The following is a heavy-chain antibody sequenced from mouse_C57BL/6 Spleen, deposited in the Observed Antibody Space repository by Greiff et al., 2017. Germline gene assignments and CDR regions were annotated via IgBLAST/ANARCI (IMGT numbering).Heavy chain of an antibody. V-gene: IGHV1-82*01. CDR2: IYPGDGDT. Sequence: QVQLQQSGPELVKPGASVKISCKASGYAFSSSWMNWVKQRPGKGLEWIGRIYPGDGDTNYNGKFKGKATLTADKSSSTAYMQLSSLTSEDSAVYFCARYDYEGYWGQGTTLTVSS. CDR1: GYAFSSSW. CDR3: ARYDYEGY. D-gene: IGHD2-4*01. J-gene: IGHJ2*01.